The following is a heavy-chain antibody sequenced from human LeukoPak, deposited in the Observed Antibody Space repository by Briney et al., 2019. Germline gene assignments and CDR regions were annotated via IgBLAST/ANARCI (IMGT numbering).Heavy chain of an antibody. CDR2: IYPGDSDT. CDR1: GYSFTSYW. CDR3: ARQVFEGIVGATRHFDY. J-gene: IGHJ4*02. D-gene: IGHD1-26*01. Sequence: GESLKISCKGSGYSFTSYWIGWVRQMPGKGLEWMGIIYPGDSDTRYSPSFQGQVTISADKSISTAYLQWSSLKASDTAMYYCARQVFEGIVGATRHFDYWGQGTLVTVSS. V-gene: IGHV5-51*01.